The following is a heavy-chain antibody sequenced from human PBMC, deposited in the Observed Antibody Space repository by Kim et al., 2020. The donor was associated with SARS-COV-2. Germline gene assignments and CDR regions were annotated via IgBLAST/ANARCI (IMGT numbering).Heavy chain of an antibody. CDR2: IYTSGST. D-gene: IGHD3-3*01. CDR1: GGSISSYY. J-gene: IGHJ6*02. Sequence: SETLSLTCTVSGGSISSYYWSWIRQPAGKGLEWIGRIYTSGSTNYNPSLKSRVTMSVDTSKNQFSLKLSSVTAADTAVYYCARRGPLPRSLDFWSGYYKGGYYYYGMDVWGQGTTVTVSS. CDR3: ARRGPLPRSLDFWSGYYKGGYYYYGMDV. V-gene: IGHV4-4*07.